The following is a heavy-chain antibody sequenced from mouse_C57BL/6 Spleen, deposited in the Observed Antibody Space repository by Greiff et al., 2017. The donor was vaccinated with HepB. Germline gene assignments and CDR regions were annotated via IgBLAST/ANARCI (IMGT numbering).Heavy chain of an antibody. CDR3: ARDRVDYGSPDWYFDV. V-gene: IGHV5-16*01. Sequence: DVHLVESEGGLVQPGSSMKLSCTASGFTFSDYYMAWVRQVPEKGLEWVANINYDGSSTYYLDSLKSRFIISRDNAKNILYLQMSSLKSEDTATYYCARDRVDYGSPDWYFDVWGTGTTVTVSS. D-gene: IGHD1-1*01. CDR1: GFTFSDYY. J-gene: IGHJ1*03. CDR2: INYDGSST.